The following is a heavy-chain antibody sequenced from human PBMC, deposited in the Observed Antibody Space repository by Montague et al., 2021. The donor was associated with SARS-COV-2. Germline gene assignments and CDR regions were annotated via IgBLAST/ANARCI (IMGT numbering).Heavy chain of an antibody. CDR1: GFTFSSHS. Sequence: SLRLSCAASGFTFSSHSMNWVRQAPGKGLEWASSISSSSSYIYYADSVKGRFTISRDNAKNSLHLQMNSLRAEDTAVYYCARDAHYDILTGYFGYWGQGTLVTVSS. J-gene: IGHJ4*02. D-gene: IGHD3-9*01. CDR3: ARDAHYDILTGYFGY. V-gene: IGHV3-21*01. CDR2: ISSSSSYI.